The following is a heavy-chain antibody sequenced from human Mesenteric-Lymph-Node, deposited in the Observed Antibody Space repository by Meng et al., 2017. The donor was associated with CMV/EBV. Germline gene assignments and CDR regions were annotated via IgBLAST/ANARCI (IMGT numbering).Heavy chain of an antibody. V-gene: IGHV1-2*02. D-gene: IGHD3-3*01. J-gene: IGHJ3*02. CDR3: ARDASYYSSYYDFWSGYYTRAFDI. CDR2: INPNSGGT. CDR1: GYTFIAYY. Sequence: ASVKVSCKTSGYTFIAYYMHWVRQAPGQGLEWMGWINPNSGGTNYAQKFQGRVTMTRDTSISTAYMELSRLRSDDTAVYYCARDASYYSSYYDFWSGYYTRAFDIWGQGTMVTVSS.